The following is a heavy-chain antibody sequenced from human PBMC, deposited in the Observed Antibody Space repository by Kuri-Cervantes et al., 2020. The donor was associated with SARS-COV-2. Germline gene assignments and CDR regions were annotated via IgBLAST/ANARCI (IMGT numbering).Heavy chain of an antibody. V-gene: IGHV3-15*01. D-gene: IGHD3-3*01. Sequence: GESLKISCAASGFTFSNAWMSWVRQAPGKGLEWVGRIKSKTDGGTTDYAAPVKGRFTIPRDDSKNTLYLQMNSLKTEDTAVYYCTTYYDFWSGYYSSGAFDIWGQGTMVTVSS. CDR3: TTYYDFWSGYYSSGAFDI. CDR1: GFTFSNAW. CDR2: IKSKTDGGTT. J-gene: IGHJ3*02.